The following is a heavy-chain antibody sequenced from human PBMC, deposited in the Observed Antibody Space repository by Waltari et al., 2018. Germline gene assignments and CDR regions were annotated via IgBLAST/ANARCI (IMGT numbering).Heavy chain of an antibody. CDR1: GYSISSGYY. J-gene: IGHJ4*02. D-gene: IGHD3-3*01. CDR3: ARLYDFWSGYLSPDYFDY. Sequence: QVQLQESGPGLVKPSETLSLTCAVSGYSISSGYYWGWIRQPPGKGLEWIGSIYHSGGTYYNPALKSRGTISVDTSKNQFSRKLSSVTAADTAVYYCARLYDFWSGYLSPDYFDYWGQGTLVTVSS. V-gene: IGHV4-38-2*01. CDR2: IYHSGGT.